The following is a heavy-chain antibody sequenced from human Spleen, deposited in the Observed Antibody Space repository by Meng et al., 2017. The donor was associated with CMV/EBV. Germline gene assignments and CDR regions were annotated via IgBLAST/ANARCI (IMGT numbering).Heavy chain of an antibody. CDR3: AKDGSRGDIVVVPAATKDY. V-gene: IGHV3-11*04. J-gene: IGHJ4*02. CDR2: ISPSGSTR. CDR1: GFTFSDYY. D-gene: IGHD2-2*01. Sequence: GESLKISCAASGFTFSDYYMSWIRQAPGKGLEWVSHISPSGSTRYYADSVKGRFTMSRDNAENSLYLQMNSLRAEDTAVYYCAKDGSRGDIVVVPAATKDYWGQGTLVTVSS.